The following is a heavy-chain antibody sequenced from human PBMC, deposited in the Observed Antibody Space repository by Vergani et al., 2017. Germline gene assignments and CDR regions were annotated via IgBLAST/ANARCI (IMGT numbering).Heavy chain of an antibody. CDR2: IYPGDSDT. V-gene: IGHV5-51*01. CDR1: GYSFTSYW. CDR3: ATGAGSSSCKSYYYYGMDV. J-gene: IGHJ6*02. Sequence: EVQLVQSGAEVKKPGESLRISCKGSGYSFTSYWIGWVRQMPGKGLEWMGIIYPGDSDTRYSPSLQGQVTISADKSISTAYLQWSSLKASDTAMYYCATGAGSSSCKSYYYYGMDVWGQGTTVTVSS. D-gene: IGHD6-13*01.